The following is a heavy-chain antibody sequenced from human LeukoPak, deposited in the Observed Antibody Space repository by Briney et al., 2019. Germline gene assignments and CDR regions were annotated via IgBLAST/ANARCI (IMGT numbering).Heavy chain of an antibody. Sequence: GGSLRLSCAASGFTVSSNYMSWVRQAPGKGLEWVSAISGSGGSTYYADSVKGRFTISRDNSKNTLYLQMNSLRAEDTAVYYCAKAPDLFTYYYYGMDVWGRGTTVTVSS. J-gene: IGHJ6*02. CDR2: ISGSGGST. V-gene: IGHV3-23*01. CDR1: GFTVSSNY. D-gene: IGHD3-9*01. CDR3: AKAPDLFTYYYYGMDV.